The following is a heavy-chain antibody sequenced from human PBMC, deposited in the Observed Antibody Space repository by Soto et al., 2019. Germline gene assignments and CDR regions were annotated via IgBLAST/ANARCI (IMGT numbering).Heavy chain of an antibody. Sequence: SEPLSLTCTVSGGSISSGGYYWSWIRQHPGKGLEWIGYIYYSGSTYYNPSLKSRVTISVDTSKNQFSLKLSSVTAADTAVYYCARESIMYYDSSGYRDWYFDLWGRGTLVTVSS. J-gene: IGHJ2*01. CDR3: ARESIMYYDSSGYRDWYFDL. CDR2: IYYSGST. CDR1: GGSISSGGYY. V-gene: IGHV4-31*03. D-gene: IGHD3-22*01.